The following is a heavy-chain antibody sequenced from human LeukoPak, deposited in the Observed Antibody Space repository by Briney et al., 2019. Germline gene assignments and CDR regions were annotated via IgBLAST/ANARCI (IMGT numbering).Heavy chain of an antibody. V-gene: IGHV3-30*18. D-gene: IGHD6-19*01. Sequence: GGSLRLSCAASGFTFSSYGMHWVRQAPGKGLEWVAVISYDGSNKYYADSVKGRFTISRDNSKNTLYLQMNSLRAEDTAVYYCANGEAGREPNDAFDIWGQGTMVTVSS. CDR2: ISYDGSNK. CDR3: ANGEAGREPNDAFDI. J-gene: IGHJ3*02. CDR1: GFTFSSYG.